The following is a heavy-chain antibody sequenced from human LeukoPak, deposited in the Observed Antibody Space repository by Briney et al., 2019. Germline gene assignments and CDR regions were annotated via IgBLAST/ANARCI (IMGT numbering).Heavy chain of an antibody. CDR3: ARVLRRDYDILTGPTDY. CDR2: ISAYNGNT. Sequence: ASVKVSCKASGYTFTSYGISWVRQAPGQGLEWMGWISAYNGNTNYAQKLQGGVTMTTDTSTSTAYMELRSLRSDDTAVYYCARVLRRDYDILTGPTDYWGQGTLVTVSS. D-gene: IGHD3-9*01. CDR1: GYTFTSYG. J-gene: IGHJ4*02. V-gene: IGHV1-18*04.